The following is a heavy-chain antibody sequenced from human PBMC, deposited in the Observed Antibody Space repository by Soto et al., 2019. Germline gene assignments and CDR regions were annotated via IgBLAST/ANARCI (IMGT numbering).Heavy chain of an antibody. CDR2: ISYDGSNK. Sequence: GGSLRLSCAASGFTFSSYAMHWVRQAPGKGLEWVAVISYDGSNKYYADSVKGRFTISRDNSKNTLYLQMNSLRAEDAALYYGARAESLEMATIDAFDIWGQGTMVTVSS. D-gene: IGHD5-12*01. CDR3: ARAESLEMATIDAFDI. V-gene: IGHV3-30*04. J-gene: IGHJ3*02. CDR1: GFTFSSYA.